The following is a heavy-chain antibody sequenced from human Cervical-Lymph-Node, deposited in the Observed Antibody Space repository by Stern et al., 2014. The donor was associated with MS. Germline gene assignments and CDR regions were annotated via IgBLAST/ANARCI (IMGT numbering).Heavy chain of an antibody. J-gene: IGHJ4*02. Sequence: QLQLQESGPRLVKPSETLSLTCSVSPYSISSGYYWAWIRQSPGKGLDWIGTTHRSGSTYYNPSLKSRVTISADTSKNQFFLMLTFVAAADTAVYYCARWGYGDYEADYWGQGTLVTVSS. CDR3: ARWGYGDYEADY. D-gene: IGHD4-17*01. CDR1: PYSISSGYY. V-gene: IGHV4-38-2*02. CDR2: THRSGST.